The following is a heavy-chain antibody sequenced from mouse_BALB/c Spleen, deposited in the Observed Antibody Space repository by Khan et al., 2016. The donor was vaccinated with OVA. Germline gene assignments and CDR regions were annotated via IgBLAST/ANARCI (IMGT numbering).Heavy chain of an antibody. CDR3: ARELFATVVATPFAY. CDR1: GFTFSNYA. D-gene: IGHD1-1*01. V-gene: IGHV5-9-3*01. CDR2: ISSGGSYT. Sequence: EVELVESGGGLVKPGGSLKLSCAVSGFTFSNYAMSWVRQTPEKRLEWVATISSGGSYTYYPDSVQGRFTISRDNAKNTLYLHMTSLRSEDTAIYNCARELFATVVATPFAYWGQGTLVTVSA. J-gene: IGHJ3*01.